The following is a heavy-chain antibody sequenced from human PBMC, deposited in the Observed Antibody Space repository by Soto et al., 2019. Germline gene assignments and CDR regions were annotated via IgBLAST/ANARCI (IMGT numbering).Heavy chain of an antibody. CDR1: EFTFDKYY. V-gene: IGHV3-7*01. J-gene: IGHJ6*02. D-gene: IGHD1-1*01. CDR2: IKPDGSEQ. CDR3: ARGTWNYYSGFDV. Sequence: EVQLVESGGGLVQPGGSLRLSCAASEFTFDKYYMTWVRQAPGKGPEWVANIKPDGSEQYYVDSVKGRFTISRDNANNSLYLQMNSLRAAATAVYFWARGTWNYYSGFDVWGQGTTVTVSS.